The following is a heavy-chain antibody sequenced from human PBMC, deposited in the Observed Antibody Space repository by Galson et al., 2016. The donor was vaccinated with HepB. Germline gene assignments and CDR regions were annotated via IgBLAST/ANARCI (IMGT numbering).Heavy chain of an antibody. D-gene: IGHD1-1*01. V-gene: IGHV3-23*01. Sequence: SLRLSCATSGFSFSTYTMSWVRQAPGQGLEWVSAIMADGERTYYADSVKGRFTISRDNPKNTLYLQMNSLRAEDTALYRCVTDLSFDVPGTEYFQHWGQGALVIVSS. CDR1: GFSFSTYT. J-gene: IGHJ1*01. CDR3: VTDLSFDVPGTEYFQH. CDR2: IMADGERT.